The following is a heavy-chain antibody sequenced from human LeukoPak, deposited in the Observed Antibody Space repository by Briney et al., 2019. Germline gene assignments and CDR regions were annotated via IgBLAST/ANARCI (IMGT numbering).Heavy chain of an antibody. Sequence: GGSLRLSCEASGFTFSSYAMSWVRQAPGKGLEWVSAISGSGGSTYYADSVKGRFTISRDNSKNTLYLQMNSLRAEDTDVYYCAKWGMENSSGYSIDYWGQGTLVTVSS. CDR1: GFTFSSYA. J-gene: IGHJ4*02. CDR3: AKWGMENSSGYSIDY. CDR2: ISGSGGST. V-gene: IGHV3-23*01. D-gene: IGHD3-22*01.